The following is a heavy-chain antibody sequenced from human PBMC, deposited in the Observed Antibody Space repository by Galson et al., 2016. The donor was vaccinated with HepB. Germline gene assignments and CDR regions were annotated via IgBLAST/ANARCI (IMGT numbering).Heavy chain of an antibody. CDR1: GGSISNYY. V-gene: IGHV4-59*01. CDR2: IYYSGNT. D-gene: IGHD3-10*01. Sequence: ETLSLTCTVSGGSISNYYWIWIRQPPGKGLEWIGYIYYSGNTNYNPSLKSRVTISIDTSKNQFSLNLSSVTAADTAMYYCAREAVGYSTSGTPPYGMDVWGQGTTVTVSS. CDR3: AREAVGYSTSGTPPYGMDV. J-gene: IGHJ6*02.